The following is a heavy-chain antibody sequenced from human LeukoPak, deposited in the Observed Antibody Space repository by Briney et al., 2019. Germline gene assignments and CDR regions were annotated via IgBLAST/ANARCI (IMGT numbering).Heavy chain of an antibody. V-gene: IGHV1-2*02. CDR3: ARERGSYALHY. CDR1: GGTFSSYA. Sequence: ASVKVSCKASGGTFSSYAISWVRQAPGQGLEWMGWINPNSGGTNYAQKFQGRVTMTRDTSISTAYMELSRLRSDDTAVYYCARERGSYALHYWGQGTLVTVSS. D-gene: IGHD3-16*01. CDR2: INPNSGGT. J-gene: IGHJ4*02.